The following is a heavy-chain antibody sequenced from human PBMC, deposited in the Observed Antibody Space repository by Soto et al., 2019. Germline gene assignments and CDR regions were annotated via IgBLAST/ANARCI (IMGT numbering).Heavy chain of an antibody. D-gene: IGHD3-22*01. J-gene: IGHJ4*02. CDR1: GFTFSSYS. Sequence: EVQLVESGGGLVKPGGSLRLSCAASGFTFSSYSMNWVRQAPGKGLEWVSSISSSSSYIYYADSVKGRFTISRDNAKNPPYLQMNSLRAEDTAVYYCATNLYYFDTSGLSYWGQGTLVTVSS. CDR3: ATNLYYFDTSGLSY. V-gene: IGHV3-21*01. CDR2: ISSSSSYI.